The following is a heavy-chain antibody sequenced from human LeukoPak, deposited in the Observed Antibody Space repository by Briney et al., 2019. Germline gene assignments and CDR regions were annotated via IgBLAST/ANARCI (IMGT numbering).Heavy chain of an antibody. CDR3: ARKGGDYDFWSAMDV. V-gene: IGHV1-46*03. J-gene: IGHJ6*04. CDR1: GYTFTSYY. Sequence: GASVKVSCKASGYTFTSYYMHWVRRAPGQGLEWMGVINPSGGSTSYAQKFQGRVTMTRDTSTSTVYMELSSLRSEDTAVYYCARKGGDYDFWSAMDVWGKGTTVTVSS. D-gene: IGHD3-3*01. CDR2: INPSGGST.